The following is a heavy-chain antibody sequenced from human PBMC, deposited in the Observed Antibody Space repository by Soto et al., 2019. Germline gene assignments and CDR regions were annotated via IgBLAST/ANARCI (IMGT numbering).Heavy chain of an antibody. V-gene: IGHV5-51*01. D-gene: IGHD4-4*01. CDR1: GYSFTSYW. Sequence: GESLKIPCKGSGYSFTSYWIGWVRQMPGKGLEWMGIIYPGDSDTRYSPSFQGQVTISADKSISTAYLQWSSLKASDTAMYYCASSMTTGTNYYYYGMDVWGQGTTVTVSS. CDR3: ASSMTTGTNYYYYGMDV. CDR2: IYPGDSDT. J-gene: IGHJ6*02.